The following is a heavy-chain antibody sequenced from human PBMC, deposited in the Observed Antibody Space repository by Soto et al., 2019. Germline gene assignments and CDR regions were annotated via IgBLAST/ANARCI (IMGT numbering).Heavy chain of an antibody. Sequence: SETLCLTCTVSGGSVGSGSYYWSWIRQPPGKGLEWIGYIYYSGSTNYNPSLKSRVTISVDTSKNQFSLKLSSVTAADTAVYYCASTPIPAAIPTRTSGSSSWSHTFDYRRPGTLVTV. CDR1: GGSVGSGSYY. V-gene: IGHV4-61*01. CDR2: IYYSGST. CDR3: ASTPIPAAIPTRTSGSSSWSHTFDY. D-gene: IGHD2-2*02. J-gene: IGHJ4*02.